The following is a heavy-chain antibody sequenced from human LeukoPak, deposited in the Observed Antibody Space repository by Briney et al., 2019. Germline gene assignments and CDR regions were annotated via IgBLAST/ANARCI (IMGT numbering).Heavy chain of an antibody. J-gene: IGHJ4*02. CDR1: GFIFSRNS. D-gene: IGHD2-21*02. Sequence: GGSLRLSCAASGFIFSRNSMNWVRQAPGKGLEWVSSISSSSSYIYYADSVKGRFTISRDNAKNSLYLQMNSLRAEDTAVYYCAKVGLCGGDCFDFDYWGQGTLVTVSS. CDR3: AKVGLCGGDCFDFDY. V-gene: IGHV3-21*04. CDR2: ISSSSSYI.